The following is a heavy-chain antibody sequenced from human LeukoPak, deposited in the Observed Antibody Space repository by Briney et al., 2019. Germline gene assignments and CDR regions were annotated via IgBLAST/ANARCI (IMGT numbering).Heavy chain of an antibody. J-gene: IGHJ4*02. Sequence: GGSLRLSCAASGFTFSDYYMSWLRQAPGKGLEWVSYISSSGSTIYYADSVKGRFTISRDNSKNSLYLQMNSLRAEDTAVYYCARERIVGATEGFDYWGQGTLVTVSS. D-gene: IGHD1-26*01. CDR3: ARERIVGATEGFDY. CDR2: ISSSGSTI. CDR1: GFTFSDYY. V-gene: IGHV3-11*01.